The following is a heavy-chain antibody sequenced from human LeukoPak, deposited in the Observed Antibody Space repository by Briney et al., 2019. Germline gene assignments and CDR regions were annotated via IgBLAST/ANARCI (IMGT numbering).Heavy chain of an antibody. V-gene: IGHV5-51*01. J-gene: IGHJ4*02. Sequence: GESLKISCKGSGYTFSRSWIGWVRQMPGKGLEWMGIIYPGDSGTRYSPSSQGQVTISADKSISTAYLQWSSLKASDTAMYYCARQSGAGTYFTYYFDYWGQGTLVTVSS. D-gene: IGHD1-26*01. CDR2: IYPGDSGT. CDR1: GYTFSRSW. CDR3: ARQSGAGTYFTYYFDY.